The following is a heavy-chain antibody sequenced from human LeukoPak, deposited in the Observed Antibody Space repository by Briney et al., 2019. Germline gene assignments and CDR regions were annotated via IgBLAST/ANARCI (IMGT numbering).Heavy chain of an antibody. D-gene: IGHD2-15*01. Sequence: PGGSLRLSCAASGFTFSSYAMFWVRQAPGKGPEWVSAISESGDRTFYTESVKGRFTISRDNSQNTLYLQMNSLRAEDTAIYYCASRDPCSGGSCYGLGYWGQGTLVTVSS. CDR3: ASRDPCSGGSCYGLGY. CDR2: ISESGDRT. J-gene: IGHJ4*02. V-gene: IGHV3-23*01. CDR1: GFTFSSYA.